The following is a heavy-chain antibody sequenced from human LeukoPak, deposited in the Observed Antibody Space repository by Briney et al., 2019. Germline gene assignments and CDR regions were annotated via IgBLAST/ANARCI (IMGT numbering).Heavy chain of an antibody. CDR1: GFAFNDFA. Sequence: QPGRSLTLSCAASGFAFNDFAMYWVRQAPGKGLDWVAVIWRDGSHRYYAHSIKGRFTISRDNSKNTLYLQMSSLRAEDTAVYYFAKSSIMFAAGRLGSIDFWGQGTLVTVSS. V-gene: IGHV3-33*06. J-gene: IGHJ4*02. CDR3: AKSSIMFAAGRLGSIDF. D-gene: IGHD1-26*01. CDR2: IWRDGSHR.